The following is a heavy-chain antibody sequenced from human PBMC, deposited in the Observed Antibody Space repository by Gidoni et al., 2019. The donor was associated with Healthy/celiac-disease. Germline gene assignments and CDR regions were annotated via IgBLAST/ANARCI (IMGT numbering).Heavy chain of an antibody. CDR1: GYSFTSYW. J-gene: IGHJ3*02. CDR3: ARNGRITIFRQHSKAFDI. D-gene: IGHD3-9*01. CDR2: IYPGDSDT. Sequence: EVQLVQSGAEVKKPGESLKISCKGSGYSFTSYWIGWVRQMPGKGLEWMGIIYPGDSDTRYSPSFQGQVTISADKSISTAYLQWSSLKASDTAMYYCARNGRITIFRQHSKAFDICAKGQWSPSLQ. V-gene: IGHV5-51*03.